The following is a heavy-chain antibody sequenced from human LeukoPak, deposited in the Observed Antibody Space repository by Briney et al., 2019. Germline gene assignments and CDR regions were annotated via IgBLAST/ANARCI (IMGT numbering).Heavy chain of an antibody. CDR2: ISGSGGST. V-gene: IGHV3-23*01. D-gene: IGHD2-2*01. CDR3: AKDLSYCSSTSCAKP. Sequence: GGSLRLSCAASGFTFSSYAMSWVRQAPGKGLEWVSAISGSGGSTYYADSVKGRFTISRDNSKNPLYLQMNRLRAEATAVYYSAKDLSYCSSTSCAKPWGQGTLVTVSS. J-gene: IGHJ5*02. CDR1: GFTFSSYA.